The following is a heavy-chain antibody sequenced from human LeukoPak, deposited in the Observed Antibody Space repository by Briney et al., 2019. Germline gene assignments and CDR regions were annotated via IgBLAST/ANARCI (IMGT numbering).Heavy chain of an antibody. J-gene: IGHJ1*01. Sequence: SETLSLTCAVYGGSFSGYYWSWIRQPPGKGLEWIGEINHGGSTNYNPSLKSRVTISVDTSKNQFSLKLSSVTAADTAVYYCARRAVTTVTSSSPAEYFQHWGQGTLVTVPS. D-gene: IGHD4-17*01. CDR3: ARRAVTTVTSSSPAEYFQH. CDR2: INHGGST. CDR1: GGSFSGYY. V-gene: IGHV4-34*01.